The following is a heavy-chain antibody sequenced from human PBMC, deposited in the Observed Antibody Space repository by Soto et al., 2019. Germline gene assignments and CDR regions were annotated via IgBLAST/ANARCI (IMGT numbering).Heavy chain of an antibody. CDR2: IYPGDSDT. CDR1: GYSFTSYW. V-gene: IGHV5-51*01. Sequence: PGESLKISCKGSGYSFTSYWIGWVRQMPGKGLEWMGIIYPGDSDTRYSPSFQGQVTISADKSISTAYLQWSSLKASDTAMYYCARFGVRSGYDRNQGSWFDPWGQGTLVTVSS. CDR3: ARFGVRSGYDRNQGSWFDP. J-gene: IGHJ5*02. D-gene: IGHD5-12*01.